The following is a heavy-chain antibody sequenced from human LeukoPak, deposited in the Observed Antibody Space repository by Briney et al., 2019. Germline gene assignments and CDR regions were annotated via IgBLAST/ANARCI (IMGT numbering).Heavy chain of an antibody. V-gene: IGHV1-46*01. CDR3: ARDGSHRRLQYYYYYMDV. CDR1: GYTFTTYY. CDR2: INPTGGST. D-gene: IGHD5-24*01. Sequence: ASVKVSCKASGYTFTTYYMHWVRQAPGKGLEWMGKINPTGGSTTYAQKFQGRVTMTRDMSTSTVYMELSSLRSEDTAVYYCARDGSHRRLQYYYYYMDVWGKGTTVTVSS. J-gene: IGHJ6*03.